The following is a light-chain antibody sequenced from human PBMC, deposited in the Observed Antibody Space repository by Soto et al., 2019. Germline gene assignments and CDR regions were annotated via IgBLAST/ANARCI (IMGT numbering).Light chain of an antibody. V-gene: IGLV3-21*02. Sequence: SYELTQPPSVSVAPGQTARISCGGNNIGSKSVHWYQQRPGQAPVMVVFEDNERPSGIPERFSGSNSGNTATLTISRVAAGDEADYYCQVWDSSGDQSVFGGGTKVTVL. J-gene: IGLJ2*01. CDR3: QVWDSSGDQSV. CDR1: NIGSKS. CDR2: EDN.